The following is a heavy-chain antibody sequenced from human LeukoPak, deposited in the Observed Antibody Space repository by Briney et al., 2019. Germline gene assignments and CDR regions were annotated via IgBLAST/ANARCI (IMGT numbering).Heavy chain of an antibody. CDR3: ARRPHYFDILTGYPQPVDY. CDR1: GGSFSGYY. Sequence: SETLSLTCAVYGGSFSGYYWSWIRQPPGKGLEWIGEINHSGSTSYNPSLMSRVTISVDTSKNQFSLRLSSVTAADTAVYYCARRPHYFDILTGYPQPVDYWGQGTLVTVSS. CDR2: INHSGST. V-gene: IGHV4-34*01. D-gene: IGHD3-9*01. J-gene: IGHJ4*02.